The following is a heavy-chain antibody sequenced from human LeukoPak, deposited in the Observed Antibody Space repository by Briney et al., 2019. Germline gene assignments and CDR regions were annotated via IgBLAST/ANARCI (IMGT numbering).Heavy chain of an antibody. D-gene: IGHD3-22*01. CDR1: GFTFSSYS. V-gene: IGHV3-48*04. J-gene: IGHJ6*03. CDR2: ISSSGSTI. CDR3: AKEDGVTMIVVARGMDV. Sequence: GGSLRLPCAASGFTFSSYSMNWVRQAPGKGLEWVSYISSSGSTIYYADSVKGRFTISRDNAKNSLYLQMNSLRAEDTAIYYCAKEDGVTMIVVARGMDVWGKGTTVTVSS.